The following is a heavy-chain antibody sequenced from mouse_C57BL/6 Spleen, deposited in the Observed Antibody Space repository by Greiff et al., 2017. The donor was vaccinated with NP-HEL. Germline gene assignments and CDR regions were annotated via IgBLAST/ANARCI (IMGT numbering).Heavy chain of an antibody. D-gene: IGHD2-3*01. Sequence: EVQLVESGGGLVKPGGSLKLSCAASGFTFSDYGMHWVRQAPEKGLEWVAYISSGSSTIYYADTVKGRFTISRDNAKNPLFLQMTSLRSEDTAMYYCARDGYLDYWGQGTTLTVSS. CDR2: ISSGSSTI. J-gene: IGHJ2*01. CDR3: ARDGYLDY. V-gene: IGHV5-17*01. CDR1: GFTFSDYG.